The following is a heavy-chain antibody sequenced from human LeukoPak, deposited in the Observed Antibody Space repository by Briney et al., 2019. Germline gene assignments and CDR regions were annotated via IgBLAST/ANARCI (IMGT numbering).Heavy chain of an antibody. Sequence: GASVKVSCKASGYTFTGHYMHWVRQAPGQGLEWMGWINLNSGGTNYAQKFQGRVTMTRDTSISTAYMELSRLRSDDTAVYYCARSLVYCTNGVCYSDYWGQGTLVTVSS. CDR2: INLNSGGT. V-gene: IGHV1-2*02. CDR1: GYTFTGHY. CDR3: ARSLVYCTNGVCYSDY. J-gene: IGHJ4*02. D-gene: IGHD2-8*01.